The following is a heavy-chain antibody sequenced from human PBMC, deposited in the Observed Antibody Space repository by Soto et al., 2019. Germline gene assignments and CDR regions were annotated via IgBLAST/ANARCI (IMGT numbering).Heavy chain of an antibody. CDR1: GYTFTSYY. V-gene: IGHV1-46*01. Sequence: GASVEVSCKASGYTFTSYYMHWVRQAPGQGLEWMGIINPSGGSTSSAQKFQGRVTMTRDTSTSTVYMELSSLRSEDTAVYYCARGGYSAYDSRAYFDYWGQGTLVTVYS. D-gene: IGHD5-12*01. J-gene: IGHJ4*02. CDR2: INPSGGST. CDR3: ARGGYSAYDSRAYFDY.